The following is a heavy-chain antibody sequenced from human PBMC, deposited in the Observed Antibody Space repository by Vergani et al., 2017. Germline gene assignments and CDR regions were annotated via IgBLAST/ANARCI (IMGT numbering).Heavy chain of an antibody. V-gene: IGHV1-46*01. J-gene: IGHJ5*02. Sequence: QVQLVQSGAEVKKPGASVKVSCKASGYTFTSYYMHWVRQAPGQGLEWMGIINPSGGSTSYAQKFQGRVTMTRDTSTSTVYMELSSLRSEDTAVYYCARDQGGFWSGYAWFDPWGQGTLVTVSS. D-gene: IGHD3-3*01. CDR2: INPSGGST. CDR3: ARDQGGFWSGYAWFDP. CDR1: GYTFTSYY.